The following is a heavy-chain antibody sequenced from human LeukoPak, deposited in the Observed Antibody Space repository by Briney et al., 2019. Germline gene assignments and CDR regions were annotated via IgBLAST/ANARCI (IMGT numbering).Heavy chain of an antibody. Sequence: SETLSLTCTVSGGSIRSSSYYWGWVRQPPGKGLEWIGIIYYSGSTYYNPSLKSRVTIFVDTSKNQFSLRLNSVTAADTAVHYCARDKESAHRSLPDAFDIWGQGTMVTVSS. J-gene: IGHJ3*02. CDR3: ARDKESAHRSLPDAFDI. CDR1: GGSIRSSSYY. V-gene: IGHV4-39*02. CDR2: IYYSGST. D-gene: IGHD2-15*01.